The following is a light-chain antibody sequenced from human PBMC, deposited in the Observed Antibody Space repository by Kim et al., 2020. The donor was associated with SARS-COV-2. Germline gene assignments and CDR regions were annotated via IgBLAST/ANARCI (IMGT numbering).Light chain of an antibody. Sequence: SLSVGDTVTITCRTSQSIGNYLNWYQQSPGKAPDLLIYAASSLQSGVPSRFSGSGSGTEFTLTITSLQPEDFATYYCLQSYSTPLTFGGGTKVEI. CDR2: AAS. J-gene: IGKJ4*01. V-gene: IGKV1-39*01. CDR1: QSIGNY. CDR3: LQSYSTPLT.